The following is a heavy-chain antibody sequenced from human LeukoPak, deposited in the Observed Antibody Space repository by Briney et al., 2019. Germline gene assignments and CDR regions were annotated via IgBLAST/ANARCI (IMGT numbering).Heavy chain of an antibody. V-gene: IGHV3-33*01. CDR3: ARDYYDSSGYAKD. J-gene: IGHJ4*02. D-gene: IGHD3-22*01. Sequence: GGSLRLSCAASGFTFSSYGMHWVRQAPGKGLEWVAVIWYGGSNKYYADSVKGRFTISRDNSKNTPYLQMNSLRAEDTAVYYCARDYYDSSGYAKDWGQGTLVTVSS. CDR2: IWYGGSNK. CDR1: GFTFSSYG.